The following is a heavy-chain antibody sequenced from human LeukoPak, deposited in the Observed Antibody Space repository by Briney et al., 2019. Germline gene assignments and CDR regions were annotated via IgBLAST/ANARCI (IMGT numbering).Heavy chain of an antibody. CDR3: AREGTDDYGGKGSLYFDY. J-gene: IGHJ4*02. V-gene: IGHV3-30-3*01. CDR1: GFTFSSYA. CDR2: ISYDGSNK. D-gene: IGHD4-23*01. Sequence: GRSLRLSCAASGFTFSSYAMHWVRQAPGKGLEWVAVISYDGSNKYYADSVKGRFTISRDNSKNTLYLQMNSLRAEDTAVYYCAREGTDDYGGKGSLYFDYWGQGTLVTVSS.